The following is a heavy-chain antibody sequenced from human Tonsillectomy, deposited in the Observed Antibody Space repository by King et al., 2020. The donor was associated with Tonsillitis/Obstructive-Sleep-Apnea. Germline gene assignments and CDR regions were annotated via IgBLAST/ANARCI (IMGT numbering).Heavy chain of an antibody. CDR2: IVVGSGHT. CDR3: AAGLGYSSSYYYYMDV. CDR1: GFTFISSA. D-gene: IGHD6-6*01. V-gene: IGHV1-58*01. J-gene: IGHJ6*03. Sequence: QLVESGPEVKKPGTSVTVSCTASGFTFISSAVQWVRHARGQRLEWIGWIVVGSGHTNFAQKFQDRVTITRDMSTSTAYMELSSLRSEDTAVYYCAAGLGYSSSYYYYMDVWGKGTTVTVSS.